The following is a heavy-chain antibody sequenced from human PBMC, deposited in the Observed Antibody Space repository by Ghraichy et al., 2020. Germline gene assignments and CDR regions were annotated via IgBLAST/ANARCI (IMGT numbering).Heavy chain of an antibody. CDR2: ISYDGSNK. Sequence: GGSLRLSCAASGFTFSSYGMHWVRQAPGKGLEWVAVISYDGSNKYYADSVKGRFTISRDNSKNTLYLQMNSLRAEDTAVYYCANAIVGATTDYWGQGTLVTVSS. CDR1: GFTFSSYG. CDR3: ANAIVGATTDY. J-gene: IGHJ4*02. D-gene: IGHD1-26*01. V-gene: IGHV3-30*18.